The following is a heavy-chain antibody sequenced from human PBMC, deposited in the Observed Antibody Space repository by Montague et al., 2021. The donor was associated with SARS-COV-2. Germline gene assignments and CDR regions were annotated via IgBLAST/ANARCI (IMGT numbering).Heavy chain of an antibody. CDR2: ISTSAYTT. V-gene: IGHV3-48*03. J-gene: IGHJ3*02. Sequence: PSLSCAASGFTFRNYDMNWVRQAPGKGREWISYISTSAYTTSSAGSVKGRFTISRDNGKNSLYLQMNSLRVEDTAFYYCTRDYRSIVGDGLDIWGQGTKVTVSS. CDR3: TRDYRSIVGDGLDI. D-gene: IGHD3-16*02. CDR1: GFTFRNYD.